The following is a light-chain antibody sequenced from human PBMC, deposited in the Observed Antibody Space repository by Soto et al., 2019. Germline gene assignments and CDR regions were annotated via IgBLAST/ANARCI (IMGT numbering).Light chain of an antibody. CDR3: QQSYTALSIT. J-gene: IGKJ5*01. Sequence: DIQMTQSPSSLSASVGDRVTITCRASESIARHLNWYQQKPGKAPKLLIYAASSLQNGVPSRFRGGGSGTPFTLTISNLQPEDFATYYCQQSYTALSITFRQGTRLEIK. V-gene: IGKV1-39*01. CDR2: AAS. CDR1: ESIARH.